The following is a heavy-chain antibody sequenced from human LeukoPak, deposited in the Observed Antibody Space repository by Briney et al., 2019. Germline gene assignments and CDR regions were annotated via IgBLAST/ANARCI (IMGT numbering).Heavy chain of an antibody. CDR3: ARGNPKNDYIWGSYRSWFDP. Sequence: SETLSLTCAVYGGSFSGYYWSWIRQPPGKGLEWIGEINHRGSTNYNPSLKSRVTISVDTSKNQFSLKLSSVTAADTAVYYCARGNPKNDYIWGSYRSWFDPWGQGTLVTVSS. V-gene: IGHV4-34*01. CDR2: INHRGST. J-gene: IGHJ5*02. CDR1: GGSFSGYY. D-gene: IGHD3-16*02.